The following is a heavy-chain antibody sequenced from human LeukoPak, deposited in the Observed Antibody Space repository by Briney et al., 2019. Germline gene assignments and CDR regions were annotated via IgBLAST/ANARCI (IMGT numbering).Heavy chain of an antibody. V-gene: IGHV4-39*01. CDR2: VYYSGST. Sequence: SETLSLTCTVSGGSISSSSYYWAWIRQPPGKGLEWIGNVYYSGSTYYNPSLKSRVTVSIDTSRNQFSLKLTSVTAADTAVYFCARQAWIQLWLFDYWGQGSLVTVSS. D-gene: IGHD5-18*01. CDR1: GGSISSSSYY. J-gene: IGHJ4*02. CDR3: ARQAWIQLWLFDY.